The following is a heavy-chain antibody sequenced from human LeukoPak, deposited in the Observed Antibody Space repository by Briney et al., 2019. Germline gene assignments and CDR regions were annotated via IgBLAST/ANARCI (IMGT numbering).Heavy chain of an antibody. CDR1: GFTFSSYG. J-gene: IGHJ2*01. Sequence: HPGRSLRLSCTASGFTFSSYGMHWVRQAPGKGLEWVAVIWYDGSNNYYTDSVKGRFTISRDNSKNTLYLQMNRLRAEDTAVYYCAGSFYDILTGYSYWYFDLWGRGTLVTVSS. V-gene: IGHV3-33*01. D-gene: IGHD3-9*01. CDR2: IWYDGSNN. CDR3: AGSFYDILTGYSYWYFDL.